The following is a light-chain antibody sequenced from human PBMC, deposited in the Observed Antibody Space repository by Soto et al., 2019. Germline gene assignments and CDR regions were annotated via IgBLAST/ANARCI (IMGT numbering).Light chain of an antibody. CDR1: QSVTANY. CDR3: QQYGNPPRT. Sequence: ENFLTQSPKTLSFSPGEKAPLSRRARQSVTANYLAWYQQKPGQAPRLLIYAASSRATGIPDRFSGSGSGTDFTLTISRLEPEDFAVYYCQQYGNPPRTFGQGTKVDIK. J-gene: IGKJ1*01. V-gene: IGKV3-20*01. CDR2: AAS.